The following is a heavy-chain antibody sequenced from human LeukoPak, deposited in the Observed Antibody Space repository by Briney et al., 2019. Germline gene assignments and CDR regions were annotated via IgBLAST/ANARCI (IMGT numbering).Heavy chain of an antibody. CDR1: GFTFSSYW. J-gene: IGHJ6*02. V-gene: IGHV3-74*01. CDR2: INSDGSST. D-gene: IGHD3-10*01. Sequence: GGSLRLSCAASGFTFSSYWMHWVRQAPGKGLVWVSRINSDGSSTSYADSVKGRFTISRDNAKNTLYLQMNSLRAEDTAVYYCARDPYYGSGKYYHGMDLWGQGTTVTVSS. CDR3: ARDPYYGSGKYYHGMDL.